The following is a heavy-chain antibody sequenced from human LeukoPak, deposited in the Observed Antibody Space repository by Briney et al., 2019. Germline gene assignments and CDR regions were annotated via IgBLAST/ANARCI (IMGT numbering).Heavy chain of an antibody. J-gene: IGHJ3*02. CDR2: IGNRGFTI. CDR3: ARDWDLWGGHAFDI. CDR1: GFTFSCYS. Sequence: GGSLRLSCAASGFTFSCYSMNWVRQAPGKGPEWVSYIGNRGFTIYYADSVKGRFTISRDNAKNSLYLHMNSLRAEDTAVYYCARDWDLWGGHAFDIWGQGTVVTVSS. V-gene: IGHV3-48*01. D-gene: IGHD1-26*01.